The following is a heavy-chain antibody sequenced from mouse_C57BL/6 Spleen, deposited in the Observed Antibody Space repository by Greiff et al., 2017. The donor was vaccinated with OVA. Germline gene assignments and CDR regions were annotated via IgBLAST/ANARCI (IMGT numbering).Heavy chain of an antibody. D-gene: IGHD2-3*01. Sequence: VQLQQSGAELVRPGASVKLSCKASGYTFTDYYINWVKQRPGQGLEWIARIYPGSGNTYYNEKFKGKATLTAEKSSSTAYMQLSSLTSEDSAVYFCARGEGYLPDWGQGTLVTVSA. CDR2: IYPGSGNT. CDR3: ARGEGYLPD. J-gene: IGHJ3*01. V-gene: IGHV1-76*01. CDR1: GYTFTDYY.